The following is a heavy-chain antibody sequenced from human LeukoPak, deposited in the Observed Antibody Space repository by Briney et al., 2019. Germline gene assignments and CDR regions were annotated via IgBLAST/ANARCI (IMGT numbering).Heavy chain of an antibody. V-gene: IGHV3-7*01. CDR2: IKQDGSEK. CDR1: GFTFSSYW. J-gene: IGHJ3*02. D-gene: IGHD3-22*01. Sequence: GGSLRLSCAASGFTFSSYWMSWVRQAPGKGLEWVANIKQDGSEKYYVDSVKGRFTISRDNAKNSLYLQMNSPRAEDTAVYYCARDGWYYDSSGYPSDAFDIWGQGTMVTVSS. CDR3: ARDGWYYDSSGYPSDAFDI.